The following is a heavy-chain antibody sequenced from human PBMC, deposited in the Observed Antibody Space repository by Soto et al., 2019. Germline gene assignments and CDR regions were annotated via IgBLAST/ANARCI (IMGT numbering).Heavy chain of an antibody. V-gene: IGHV3-30-3*01. CDR1: GFTFSSYA. CDR3: ARVRNYNLYYYGMDV. CDR2: ISYDGSNK. J-gene: IGHJ6*02. D-gene: IGHD1-7*01. Sequence: QVQLVESGGGVVQPGRSLRLSCAASGFTFSSYAMHWVRQAPGKGLEWVAVISYDGSNKYYADSVKGRFTISRDNSKNTLYLQMNSLRAEDTAVYYCARVRNYNLYYYGMDVWGQGTTVTVSS.